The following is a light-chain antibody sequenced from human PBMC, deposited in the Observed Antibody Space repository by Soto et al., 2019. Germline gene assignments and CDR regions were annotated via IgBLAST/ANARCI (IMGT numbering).Light chain of an antibody. V-gene: IGLV2-8*01. CDR1: SSDIGGYNS. CDR3: SPYTDRKNLV. CDR2: DVT. Sequence: QSALTQSPSASGSPGQSVTISCTGTSSDIGGYNSVSWYQQHPGKAPKVMIYDVTKRPSGVPDRFSGSKSGNTASLTVSALQAEDEADYYCSPYTDRKNLVFGTGTKV. J-gene: IGLJ1*01.